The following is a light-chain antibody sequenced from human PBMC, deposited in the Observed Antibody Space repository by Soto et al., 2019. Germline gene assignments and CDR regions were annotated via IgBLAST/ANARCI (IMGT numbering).Light chain of an antibody. CDR2: DNT. CDR1: SSNIENNY. V-gene: IGLV1-51*01. J-gene: IGLJ2*01. Sequence: QSVLTQPPSVSAAPGQKVTISCSGSSSNIENNYVSWYQQLPGTAPKLLLYDNTKRPSGIPERFSGSKSGTSATLGITGLQTGDEADYFCGTWDDSLSGVVFGGGTKVTVL. CDR3: GTWDDSLSGVV.